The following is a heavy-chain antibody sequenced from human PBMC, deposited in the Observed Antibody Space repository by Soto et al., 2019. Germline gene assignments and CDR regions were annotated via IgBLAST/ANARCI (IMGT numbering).Heavy chain of an antibody. V-gene: IGHV1-18*01. Sequence: QVQLVQSGAEVKKPGASVKVSCKASGYTFTNFGISWVRQAPGQGLEWMGWISAYNGNTNYAQNFQGRVTMTTDTSTSTGYMELRSLRADDTAVYSCARGGTPIDYGGQGSLVTVSS. J-gene: IGHJ4*02. CDR2: ISAYNGNT. CDR1: GYTFTNFG. D-gene: IGHD3-16*01. CDR3: ARGGTPIDY.